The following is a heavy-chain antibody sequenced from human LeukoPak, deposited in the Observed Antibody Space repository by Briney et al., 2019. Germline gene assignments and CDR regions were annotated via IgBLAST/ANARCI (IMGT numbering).Heavy chain of an antibody. CDR3: AKDDRVYSSSSDPHFDY. CDR1: GFTFSSYG. J-gene: IGHJ4*02. D-gene: IGHD6-6*01. CDR2: ISYDGNNK. Sequence: GGSLRLSCAASGFTFSSYGMHWVRQAPGKGLEWVAAISYDGNNKYYGDSVKGRITISRDNSKNTLYLQMNSLRAEDTAVYYCAKDDRVYSSSSDPHFDYWGQGILVTVSS. V-gene: IGHV3-30*18.